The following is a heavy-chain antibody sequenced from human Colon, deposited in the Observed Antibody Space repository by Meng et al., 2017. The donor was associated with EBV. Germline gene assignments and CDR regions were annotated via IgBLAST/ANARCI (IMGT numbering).Heavy chain of an antibody. CDR2: SCTNTGTP. CDR1: GNTFSTHT. J-gene: IGHJ4*02. V-gene: IGHV7-4-1*02. D-gene: IGHD3-22*01. Sequence: QVQLVQAAVELKKPGASVKVSCKASGNTFSTHTRKWVRQADGRGLGWMGWSCTNTGTPTYTQGFTGRFVFSLDTSVSTAYLQISSLKAEDTAVYYCARGDYYDSSGLDYWGQGTLVTVSS. CDR3: ARGDYYDSSGLDY.